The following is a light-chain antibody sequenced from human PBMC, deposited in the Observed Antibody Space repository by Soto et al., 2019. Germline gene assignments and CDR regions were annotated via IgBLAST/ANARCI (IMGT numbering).Light chain of an antibody. J-gene: IGKJ1*01. V-gene: IGKV1-5*01. CDR2: DAS. CDR3: QHYGGMWA. Sequence: DIQMTQSPSTLSASVGDRVTITCRASQSISNRLAWYQQKPGKAPKVLIYDASNLESGVPSRFSGSGSGTEFMLTISSLQPDDFTTYYCQHYGGMWAFGQGTKVEVK. CDR1: QSISNR.